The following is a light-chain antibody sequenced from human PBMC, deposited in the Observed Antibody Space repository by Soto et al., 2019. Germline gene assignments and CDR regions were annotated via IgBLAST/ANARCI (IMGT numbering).Light chain of an antibody. CDR1: SGDIGSYNR. CDR2: EVT. Sequence: QSALTQPASVSGSPGQSITISCTGTSGDIGSYNRVSWYQQHPGKAPKLIIYEVTDRPSGVSNRFSGSKSGNTASLTISGLQAEDEAEYYCSSYTNIHPRAGVFGTGTKLTVL. J-gene: IGLJ1*01. V-gene: IGLV2-14*01. CDR3: SSYTNIHPRAGV.